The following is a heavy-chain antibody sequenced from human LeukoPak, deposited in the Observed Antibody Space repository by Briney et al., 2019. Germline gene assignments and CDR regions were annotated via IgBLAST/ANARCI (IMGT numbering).Heavy chain of an antibody. CDR1: GGSISSYY. D-gene: IGHD4-17*01. J-gene: IGHJ3*02. CDR3: ARVQLLYGDYPGHAFDI. Sequence: PSETLSLTCTVSGGSISSYYWSWIRQPPGKGLEWIGYIYCSGSTNYNPSLKSRVTISVDTSKNQFSLKLSSVTAADTAVYYCARVQLLYGDYPGHAFDIWGQGTMVTVSS. CDR2: IYCSGST. V-gene: IGHV4-59*12.